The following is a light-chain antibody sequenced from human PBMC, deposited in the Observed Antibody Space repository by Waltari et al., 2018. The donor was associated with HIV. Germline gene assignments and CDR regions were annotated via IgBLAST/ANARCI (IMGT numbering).Light chain of an antibody. CDR1: SGHSSYI. J-gene: IGLJ3*02. CDR2: VERSGSY. Sequence: QPVLTQSSSASASLGSSVKLTCTLSSGHSSYIIAWHQQQPGKAPRYLMKVERSGSYYKGGRLPDRFSGSSSGADRYLTISNLPSEDEADYYCETWDSNTWVFVRGTKLTVL. CDR3: ETWDSNTWV. V-gene: IGLV4-60*03.